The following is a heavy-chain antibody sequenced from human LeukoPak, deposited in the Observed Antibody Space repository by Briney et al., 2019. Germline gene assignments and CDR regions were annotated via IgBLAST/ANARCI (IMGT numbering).Heavy chain of an antibody. J-gene: IGHJ4*02. CDR2: IYYSGST. D-gene: IGHD2-2*01. Sequence: SETLSLTCAVSGGSFSGYFWGWIRQPPGKGLEWIGYIYYSGSTNYNPSLKSRVTISVDTSKNQFSLKLSSVTAADTAVYYCARWVPAAIGSSFDYWGQGTLVTVSS. CDR1: GGSFSGYF. V-gene: IGHV4-59*01. CDR3: ARWVPAAIGSSFDY.